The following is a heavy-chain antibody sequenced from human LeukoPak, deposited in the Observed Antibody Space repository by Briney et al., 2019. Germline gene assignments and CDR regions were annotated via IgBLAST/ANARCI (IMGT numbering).Heavy chain of an antibody. CDR2: MNPDSGNT. CDR1: GYTFTSYD. V-gene: IGHV1-8*01. CDR3: ARTEGSMVRGAETYYFDY. D-gene: IGHD3-10*01. Sequence: ASVKVSCKASGYTFTSYDINWVRQATGQGLEWMGWMNPDSGNTGYAQKFQGRVTMTRNTSISTAYMELSSLRSEDTAVYYCARTEGSMVRGAETYYFDYWGQGTLVTVSS. J-gene: IGHJ4*02.